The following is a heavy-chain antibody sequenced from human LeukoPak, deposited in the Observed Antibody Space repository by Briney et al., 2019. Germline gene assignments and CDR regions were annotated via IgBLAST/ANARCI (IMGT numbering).Heavy chain of an antibody. J-gene: IGHJ4*02. V-gene: IGHV3-23*01. D-gene: IGHD6-13*01. CDR3: AKQGRGLAAAYFDF. CDR2: ISGSGGFT. Sequence: GRSLRLSCAASGFTFSSYGMSWVRQAPGKGLEWVSAISGSGGFTYYADSVKGRFTISRDNSKNTLYLQMNSLRAEDTAVYYCAKQGRGLAAAYFDFWGQGTLVTVSS. CDR1: GFTFSSYG.